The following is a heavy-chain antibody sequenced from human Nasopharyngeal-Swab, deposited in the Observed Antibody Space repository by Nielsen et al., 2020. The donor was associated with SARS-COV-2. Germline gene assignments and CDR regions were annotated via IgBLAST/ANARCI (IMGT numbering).Heavy chain of an antibody. Sequence: GGSLRLSCAASGFSFSSYALHWVRQAPGKGLEWVTVISYDGNNKHYADSVKGRFTISRDNSKKTLFLQMNSLRVEDTAVYYCARGGFLEWLYYMDVWGKGTTVTVSS. CDR1: GFSFSSYA. CDR3: ARGGFLEWLYYMDV. V-gene: IGHV3-30-3*01. D-gene: IGHD3-3*01. J-gene: IGHJ6*03. CDR2: ISYDGNNK.